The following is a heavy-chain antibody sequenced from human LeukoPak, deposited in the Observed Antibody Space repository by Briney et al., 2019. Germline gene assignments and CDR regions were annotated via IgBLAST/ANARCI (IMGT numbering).Heavy chain of an antibody. CDR2: IYYSGST. CDR3: ARVASLTGYYNVGNPNWFDP. D-gene: IGHD3-9*01. J-gene: IGHJ5*02. CDR1: GGSISSYY. Sequence: SETLSLTCTVSGGSISSYYWSWIRQPPGKGLEWIGYIYYSGSTNYNPSLKSRVTISVDTSKNQFSLKLSSVTAADTAVYYCARVASLTGYYNVGNPNWFDPWGQGTLVTVFS. V-gene: IGHV4-59*01.